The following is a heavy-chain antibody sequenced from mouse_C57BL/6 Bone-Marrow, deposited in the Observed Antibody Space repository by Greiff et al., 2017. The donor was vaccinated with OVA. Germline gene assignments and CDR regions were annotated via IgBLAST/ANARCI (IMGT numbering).Heavy chain of an antibody. Sequence: QVQLQQSGAELARPGASVKLSCKASGYTFTSYGISWVKQRTGQGLEWIGEIYPRSGSTYYNEKFKGKATLTADKSSSTAYMQLSSLTSEDSAVYFCARGGYDVDYWGQGSTLTVSS. J-gene: IGHJ2*01. V-gene: IGHV1-81*01. CDR2: IYPRSGST. CDR3: ARGGYDVDY. D-gene: IGHD2-2*01. CDR1: GYTFTSYG.